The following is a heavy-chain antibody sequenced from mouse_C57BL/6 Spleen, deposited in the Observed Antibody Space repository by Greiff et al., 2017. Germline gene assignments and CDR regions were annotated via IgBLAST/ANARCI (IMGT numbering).Heavy chain of an antibody. D-gene: IGHD2-4*01. J-gene: IGHJ4*01. V-gene: IGHV5-12*01. Sequence: EVMLVESGGGLVQPGGSLKLSCAASGFTFSDYYMYWVRQTPEKRLEWVAYISNGGGSTYYPDTVKGRFTISRDNAKNTLYLQMSRLKSEDTAMYYCARHGYDYDEAMDYWGQGTSVTVSS. CDR2: ISNGGGST. CDR1: GFTFSDYY. CDR3: ARHGYDYDEAMDY.